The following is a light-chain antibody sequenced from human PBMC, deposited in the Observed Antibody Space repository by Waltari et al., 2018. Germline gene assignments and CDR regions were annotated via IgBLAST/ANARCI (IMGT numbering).Light chain of an antibody. Sequence: IVLTQPPGTLSLSPGERARLPCRASPRVGRSLAWYQQKPGQAPRLLIYGASIRATGIPDRFSGGGSGTDFSLTISRLEPEDFAAYHCQHYVRLPVTFGQGTKVEIK. J-gene: IGKJ1*01. CDR2: GAS. V-gene: IGKV3-20*01. CDR1: PRVGRS. CDR3: QHYVRLPVT.